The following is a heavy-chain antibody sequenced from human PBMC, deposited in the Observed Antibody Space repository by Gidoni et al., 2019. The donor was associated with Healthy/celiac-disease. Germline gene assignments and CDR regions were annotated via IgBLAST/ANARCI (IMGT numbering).Heavy chain of an antibody. D-gene: IGHD4-17*01. CDR1: GFPFSSYS. J-gene: IGHJ4*02. V-gene: IGHV3-21*01. Sequence: EVQLVESGGGLVKPGGSLRLSCAASGFPFSSYSMNWVRQAPGKGLEWVSSISSSSSYIYYADSVKGRFTISRDNAKNSLYLQMNSLRAEDTAVYYCARAGYGDDTSAFDYWGQGTLVTVSS. CDR2: ISSSSSYI. CDR3: ARAGYGDDTSAFDY.